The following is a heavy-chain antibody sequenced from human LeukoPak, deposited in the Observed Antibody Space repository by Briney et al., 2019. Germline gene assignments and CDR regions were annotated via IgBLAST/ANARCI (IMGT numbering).Heavy chain of an antibody. D-gene: IGHD1-26*01. CDR3: ARGVGAGY. CDR1: GFTFSNYG. V-gene: IGHV3-30*03. Sequence: GTSLRLSCAASGFTFSNYGMHWVRQAPGKGLEWVAVISYDGSNKYYADSVKGRFTISRDNSKNTLYLQMNSLRAEDTAVYYCARGVGAGYWGQGTLVTVSS. CDR2: ISYDGSNK. J-gene: IGHJ4*02.